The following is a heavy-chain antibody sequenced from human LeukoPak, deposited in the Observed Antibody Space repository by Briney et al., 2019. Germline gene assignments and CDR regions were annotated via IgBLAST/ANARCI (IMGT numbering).Heavy chain of an antibody. Sequence: PGGSLRLSCAASGFSFSTYDMNWVRQAPGKGLEWVSYISSSGNTIYYADSVRGRFTISRDNAKNSLYLQMNSLRAEDTAVYYCARDQYQVYWGQGTLVTVSS. J-gene: IGHJ4*02. CDR3: ARDQYQVY. CDR2: ISSSGNTI. V-gene: IGHV3-48*03. CDR1: GFSFSTYD. D-gene: IGHD4-11*01.